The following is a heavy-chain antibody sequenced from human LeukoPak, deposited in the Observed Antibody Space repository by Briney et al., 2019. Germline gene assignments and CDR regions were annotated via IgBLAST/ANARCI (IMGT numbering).Heavy chain of an antibody. CDR2: INPNSGDT. Sequence: GASVKVSCKASGYSFTGYYIHWVRQAPGQGLEWMGWINPNSGDTDYAQKFQGRVTMTRDTSISTAYMELSRLRSDDTAVYYCARDFRAAMVSDWFDPWGQGTLVTVSS. V-gene: IGHV1-2*02. CDR3: ARDFRAAMVSDWFDP. CDR1: GYSFTGYY. D-gene: IGHD5-18*01. J-gene: IGHJ5*02.